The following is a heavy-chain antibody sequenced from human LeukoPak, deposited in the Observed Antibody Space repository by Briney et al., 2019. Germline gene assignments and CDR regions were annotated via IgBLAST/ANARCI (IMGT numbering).Heavy chain of an antibody. D-gene: IGHD4-17*01. CDR3: ATEVPNGDXRFDY. Sequence: GGSLRLSCTASGFTFTTYGLHWVRQAPGKGLEWVAVISYNGGYRHYADSVKGRFTISRDDSKNTLFLQMSSLRAEDTAVYYCATEVPNGDXRFDYWGXXTLVTVSS. V-gene: IGHV3-33*05. CDR1: GFTFTTYG. J-gene: IGHJ4*01. CDR2: ISYNGGYR.